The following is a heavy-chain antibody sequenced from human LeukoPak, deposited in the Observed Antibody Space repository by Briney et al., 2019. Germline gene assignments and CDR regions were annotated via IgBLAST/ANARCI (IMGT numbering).Heavy chain of an antibody. J-gene: IGHJ4*02. Sequence: GGSLRLSCAASGFTFSSYEMHWVRQAPGKGLEWVSYISSSDSTIYYADSVKGRFTISRDNAKNTLYLQMNSLRAEDTAVYYCARVGGSGSYYNDPDYWGQGTLVTVSS. CDR2: ISSSDSTI. CDR1: GFTFSSYE. D-gene: IGHD3-10*01. CDR3: ARVGGSGSYYNDPDY. V-gene: IGHV3-48*03.